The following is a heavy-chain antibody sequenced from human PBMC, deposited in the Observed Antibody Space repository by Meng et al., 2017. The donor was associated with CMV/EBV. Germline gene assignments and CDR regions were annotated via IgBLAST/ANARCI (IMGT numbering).Heavy chain of an antibody. CDR1: GFTFSRYS. CDR2: ISSSSSTI. J-gene: IGHJ4*02. Sequence: GGSLRLSCAASGFTFSRYSMTWVRQAPGKGLEWVSYISSSSSTIYYADSVKGRFTISRDNAKNSLYLQMNSLRAEDTAVYYCARGVEGFDYWGQGTLVTVSS. V-gene: IGHV3-48*04. CDR3: ARGVEGFDY.